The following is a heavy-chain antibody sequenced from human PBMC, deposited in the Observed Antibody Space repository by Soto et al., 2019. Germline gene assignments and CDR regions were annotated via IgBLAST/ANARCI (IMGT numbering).Heavy chain of an antibody. J-gene: IGHJ4*02. V-gene: IGHV3-23*01. Sequence: EVQLLESGGDLLQPGGSLRLSCAASGFIFSSYAMGWVRQAPGKGLEWVCAISGRGGTIYYADSVKGRFTISRDNSKNTLYLQMNTLRGQDSAVYYCTRGSASGAFDYWGQGALVTVSS. D-gene: IGHD2-8*02. CDR1: GFIFSSYA. CDR3: TRGSASGAFDY. CDR2: ISGRGGTI.